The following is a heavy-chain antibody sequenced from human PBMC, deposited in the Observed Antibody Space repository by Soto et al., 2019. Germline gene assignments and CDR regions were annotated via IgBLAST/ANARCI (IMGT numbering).Heavy chain of an antibody. CDR2: IYSGGST. CDR3: ARDQGDYGSDAFDI. J-gene: IGHJ3*02. CDR1: GFTVSSNY. D-gene: IGHD3-10*01. V-gene: IGHV3-53*04. Sequence: EVPLVESGGGLVQPGGSLRLSCAASGFTVSSNYMSWVRQAPGKGLEWVSVIYSGGSTYYADCVKGRFTISRHNSKNTLYLQMNSLRAEDTAVYYCARDQGDYGSDAFDIWGQGTMVTVSS.